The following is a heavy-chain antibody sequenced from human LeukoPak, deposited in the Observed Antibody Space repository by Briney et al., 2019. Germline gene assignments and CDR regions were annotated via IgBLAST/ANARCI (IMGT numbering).Heavy chain of an antibody. CDR1: GGSFSGYY. Sequence: SETLSLTCAVYGGSFSGYYWSWIRQPPGKGLEWIGEINHSGSTNYNPSLKSRVTISVDTSENQFSLELSSVTAADTAVYYCARGSDYYYYGMDVWGQGTTVTVSS. V-gene: IGHV4-34*01. CDR3: ARGSDYYYYGMDV. J-gene: IGHJ6*02. CDR2: INHSGST.